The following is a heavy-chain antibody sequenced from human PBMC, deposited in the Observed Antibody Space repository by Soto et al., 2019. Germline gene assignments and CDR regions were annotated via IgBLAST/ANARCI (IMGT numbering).Heavy chain of an antibody. V-gene: IGHV1-3*01. D-gene: IGHD6-19*01. Sequence: QVQLVQYGAEVKKPGASVKVSCKASGYTFSSYALHWVRQAPGQRLEWMGWINAANGNVKYSQKFQGRVTITRDTSASTAYIEPSSLRSEDTALYYCVSAVGQFDPWGQGTLVTVSS. CDR1: GYTFSSYA. CDR3: VSAVGQFDP. CDR2: INAANGNV. J-gene: IGHJ5*02.